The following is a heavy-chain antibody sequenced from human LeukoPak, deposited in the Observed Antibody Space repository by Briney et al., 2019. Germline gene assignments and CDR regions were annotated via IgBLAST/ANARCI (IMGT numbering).Heavy chain of an antibody. J-gene: IGHJ4*02. CDR3: ARDQEGFDY. V-gene: IGHV1-46*01. CDR2: INPSGGST. Sequence: GASVKVSCKASGYTFTSYYMHWVRQAPGQGLEWMGIINPSGGSTSYAQKFQGRVTMTRDTSTSTVHMELSGLRAEDTALYYCARDQEGFDYWGQGTLVTVSS. CDR1: GYTFTSYY.